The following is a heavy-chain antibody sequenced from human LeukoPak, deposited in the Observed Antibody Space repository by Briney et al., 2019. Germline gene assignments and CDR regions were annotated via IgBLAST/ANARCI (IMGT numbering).Heavy chain of an antibody. D-gene: IGHD6-13*01. CDR2: IIPIFGTA. V-gene: IGHV1-69*05. J-gene: IGHJ4*02. CDR3: ARERPPGDSSSWFLEGYFDI. CDR1: GGTFSSYA. Sequence: SVKVSCKASGGTFSSYAITWVRQAPGQGLEWVGRIIPIFGTANYAQKFQGRVTITTDESTSTAYMELSILRSDDTAVYYCARERPPGDSSSWFLEGYFDIWGQGTLVTVSS.